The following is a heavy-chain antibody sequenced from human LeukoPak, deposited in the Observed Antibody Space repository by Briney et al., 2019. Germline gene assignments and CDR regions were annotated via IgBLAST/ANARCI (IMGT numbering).Heavy chain of an antibody. CDR2: IYHSGST. V-gene: IGHV4-38-2*01. CDR3: ARVRYCSGGSCRELFDY. J-gene: IGHJ4*02. Sequence: SDTLSLICAVSGYSLSSGYYWGWMRQPPGKALEWIGSIYHSGSTHYNPSLKSRVTMSVDTSKNQFSLKLSSVTAAETAVYYCARVRYCSGGSCRELFDYWGQGTLVTVSS. D-gene: IGHD2-15*01. CDR1: GYSLSSGYY.